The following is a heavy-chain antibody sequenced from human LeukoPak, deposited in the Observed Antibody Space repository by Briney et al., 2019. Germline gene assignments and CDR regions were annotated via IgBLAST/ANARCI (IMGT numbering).Heavy chain of an antibody. CDR3: AKDRWQLVDAFDI. J-gene: IGHJ3*02. CDR2: ISGSGVTT. Sequence: GGSLRLSCAASGFTVSSNYMSWVRQAPGKGLEWVSAISGSGVTTYYAGSVKGRFTISRDNSKNTLYLQMNSLRAEDTAVYYCAKDRWQLVDAFDIWGQGTMVTVSS. V-gene: IGHV3-23*01. D-gene: IGHD6-13*01. CDR1: GFTVSSNY.